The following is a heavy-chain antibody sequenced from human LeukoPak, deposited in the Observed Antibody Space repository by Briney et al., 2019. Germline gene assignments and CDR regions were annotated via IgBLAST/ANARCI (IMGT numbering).Heavy chain of an antibody. CDR2: IYHSGST. CDR1: GYSISSGYY. V-gene: IGHV4-38-2*01. CDR3: ASQLGYCSGGSCYYYMDV. Sequence: SETLSLTCAVSGYSISSGYYWGWIRQPPGKGLEWIGSIYHSGSTYYNPSLKSRVTISVDTSKNQFSLKLSSVTAADTAVYYCASQLGYCSGGSCYYYMDVWGEGTTVTVSS. J-gene: IGHJ6*03. D-gene: IGHD2-15*01.